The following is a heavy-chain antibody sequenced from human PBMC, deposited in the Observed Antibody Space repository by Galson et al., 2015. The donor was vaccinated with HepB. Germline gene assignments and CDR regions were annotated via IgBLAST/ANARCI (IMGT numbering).Heavy chain of an antibody. CDR1: GFTFSSYG. D-gene: IGHD4-17*01. CDR2: ISYDGSNK. Sequence: SLRLSCAASGFTFSSYGMHWVRQAPGKGLEWVAVISYDGSNKYYADSVKGRFTISRDNSKNTLYLQMNSLRAEDTAVYYCAKDPKTTVTTWRDYYYYGMDVWGQGTTVTVSS. J-gene: IGHJ6*02. V-gene: IGHV3-30*18. CDR3: AKDPKTTVTTWRDYYYYGMDV.